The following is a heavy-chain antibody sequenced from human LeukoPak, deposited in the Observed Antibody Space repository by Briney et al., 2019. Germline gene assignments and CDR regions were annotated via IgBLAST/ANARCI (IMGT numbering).Heavy chain of an antibody. CDR2: ISSLSGTI. J-gene: IGHJ4*02. Sequence: PLGVPRLSCAASGFTFSSYWMHWVRQAPGKGLEWVSYISSLSGTIDYADSVKGRFIISRDNAKNSLFLQMNSLRAEDTAVYYCVRDQGGAVSYWGQGTLVTVSS. CDR1: GFTFSSYW. CDR3: VRDQGGAVSY. V-gene: IGHV3-48*01. D-gene: IGHD3-16*01.